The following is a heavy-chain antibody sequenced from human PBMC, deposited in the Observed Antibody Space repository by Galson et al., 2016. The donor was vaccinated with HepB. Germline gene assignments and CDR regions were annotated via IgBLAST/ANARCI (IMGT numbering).Heavy chain of an antibody. V-gene: IGHV6-1*01. CDR1: GDSVSSNSAT. D-gene: IGHD2-15*01. J-gene: IGHJ4*02. CDR3: ARERRYCTDGSCYSFDY. CDR2: TYYRSAWLD. Sequence: CAISGDSVSSNSATWNWIRQSPSRGLEWLGRTYYRSAWLDDYAISVKSRLSINPDTSKNRFSLHLNSVTPEDTAVYYGARERRYCTDGSCYSFDYWGLGTLVTVSS.